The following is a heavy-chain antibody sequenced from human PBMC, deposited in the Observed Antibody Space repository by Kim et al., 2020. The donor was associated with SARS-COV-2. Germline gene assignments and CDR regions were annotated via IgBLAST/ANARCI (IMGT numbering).Heavy chain of an antibody. D-gene: IGHD3-10*01. CDR3: AKHVSYASDTKNNLGNW. J-gene: IGHJ5*01. Sequence: GGSLRLSCAASGISFSFYGVHWIRQAPGKGLEWVAVMSFDERNIFYGDSVKGRVTISKDNSKNTAYLQMNSLRPEDTALYYCAKHVSYASDTKNNLGNW. CDR2: MSFDERNI. CDR1: GISFSFYG. V-gene: IGHV3-30*18.